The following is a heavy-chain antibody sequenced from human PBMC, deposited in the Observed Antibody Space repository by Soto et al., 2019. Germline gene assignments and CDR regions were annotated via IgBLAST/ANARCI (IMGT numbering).Heavy chain of an antibody. J-gene: IGHJ5*02. CDR1: GYTFTSYD. Sequence: QVQLVQSGAEVKKPGASVKVSCKASGYTFTSYDISWVRQAPGQGLEWMGWMSTSNGNTNYAQKLQGRVTMTTDTSTSTANMELRSLRHDDTAVYFCARDRDWFDPWGQGTLVTVS. CDR3: ARDRDWFDP. V-gene: IGHV1-18*01. CDR2: MSTSNGNT.